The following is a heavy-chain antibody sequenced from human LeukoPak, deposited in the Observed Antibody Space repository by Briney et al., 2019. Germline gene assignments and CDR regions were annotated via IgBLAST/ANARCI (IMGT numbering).Heavy chain of an antibody. J-gene: IGHJ3*02. CDR3: AGYYDSRDDAFDI. D-gene: IGHD3-22*01. V-gene: IGHV4-30-4*01. Sequence: SETLSLTCTVSGGSISSGDYYWSWIRQPPGKGLEWSGYIYYSGSTYYNPSLKSRVTISVDTSKNQFSLKLSSVTAADTAVYYCAGYYDSRDDAFDIWGQGTMVTVSS. CDR2: IYYSGST. CDR1: GGSISSGDYY.